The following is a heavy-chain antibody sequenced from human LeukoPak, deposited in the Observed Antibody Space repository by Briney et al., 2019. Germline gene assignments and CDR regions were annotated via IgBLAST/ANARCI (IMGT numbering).Heavy chain of an antibody. D-gene: IGHD2-15*01. V-gene: IGHV3-33*01. J-gene: IGHJ6*02. CDR3: ARDLENCSGGSCYYYYYGMDV. Sequence: YYADSVKGRFTISRDNSKNTLYLQMNSLRAEDTAVYYCARDLENCSGGSCYYYYYGMDVWGQGTTVTVSS.